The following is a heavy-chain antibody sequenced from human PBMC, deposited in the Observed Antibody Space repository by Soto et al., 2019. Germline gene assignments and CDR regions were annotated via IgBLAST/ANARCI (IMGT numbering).Heavy chain of an antibody. D-gene: IGHD1-26*01. V-gene: IGHV3-23*01. CDR2: ISVTGGST. CDR3: TKARWELRDFDY. CDR1: GFTFSSYA. J-gene: IGHJ4*02. Sequence: EVQLLESGGGLVQPGGSLRLSCAASGFTFSSYAMSWVRQAPGKGLEWVSTISVTGGSTYYADFVKGRFTISRDNSKNTLYMRMNSLRAEDTAVYYCTKARWELRDFDYWGQGTLVTVSS.